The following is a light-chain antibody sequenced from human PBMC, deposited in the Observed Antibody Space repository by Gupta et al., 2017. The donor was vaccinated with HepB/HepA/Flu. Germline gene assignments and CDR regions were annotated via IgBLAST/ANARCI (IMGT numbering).Light chain of an antibody. V-gene: IGKV3-15*01. CDR3: QQYSNWPPS. Sequence: EIVMTQSPATLSVSPGDTATLSCRASQSVSDKLAWYQQKPGQAPRLPIYGPSTRATGVPARFSGSGSGTESTLTISSLQSEDLAVYYCQQYSNWPPSFGQGTKVEMK. J-gene: IGKJ1*01. CDR2: GPS. CDR1: QSVSDK.